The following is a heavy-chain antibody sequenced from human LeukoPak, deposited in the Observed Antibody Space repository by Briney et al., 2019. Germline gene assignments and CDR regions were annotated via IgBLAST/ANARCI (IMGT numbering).Heavy chain of an antibody. J-gene: IGHJ4*02. D-gene: IGHD3-10*01. CDR3: ARGIIYLDY. V-gene: IGHV3-53*04. CDR1: GVNVSSNY. Sequence: GGSLRLSCEASGVNVSSNYMTWVRQAPGQGLEWVSLIYGDGTTDYADSVKGRFHISRHNSKNTLYLQMNSLRAEDTAVYYCARGIIYLDYWGQGTLVTVSS. CDR2: IYGDGTT.